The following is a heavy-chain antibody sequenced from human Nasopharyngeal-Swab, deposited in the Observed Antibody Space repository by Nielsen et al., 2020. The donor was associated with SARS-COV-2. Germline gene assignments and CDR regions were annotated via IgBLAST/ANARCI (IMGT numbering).Heavy chain of an antibody. D-gene: IGHD5-18*01. CDR1: GFTFSYYG. CDR3: AFVDTTLLGYYYSGMDV. J-gene: IGHJ6*02. CDR2: ISGSGGGT. Sequence: GGSLRLSCAASGFTFSYYGMSWVRQAPRKGLGWVSSISGSGGGTQYADSVKGRFTISRDNSKNTLLLQMNSLRAEDTAVYYCAFVDTTLLGYYYSGMDVWGQGTTVTVSS. V-gene: IGHV3-23*01.